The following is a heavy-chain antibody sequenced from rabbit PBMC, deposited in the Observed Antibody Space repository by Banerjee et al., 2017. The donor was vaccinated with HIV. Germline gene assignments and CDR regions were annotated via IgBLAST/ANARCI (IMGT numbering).Heavy chain of an antibody. J-gene: IGHJ4*01. CDR1: GFSFSGGYY. Sequence: QSLEESGGDLVKPGASLTLTCTASGFSFSGGYYMCWVRQAPGKGLEWIACIYAGSSGSTYYASWAKGRFTISQTSSTIVTLQMTSLTAADTATYFCARSSDYTYFNLWGPGTLVTVS. CDR2: IYAGSSGST. D-gene: IGHD8-1*01. V-gene: IGHV1S40*01. CDR3: ARSSDYTYFNL.